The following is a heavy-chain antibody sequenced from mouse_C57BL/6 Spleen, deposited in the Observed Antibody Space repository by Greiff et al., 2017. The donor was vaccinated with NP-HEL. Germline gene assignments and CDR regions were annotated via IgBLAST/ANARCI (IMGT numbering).Heavy chain of an antibody. CDR1: GFTFSDYY. CDR2: ISNGGGST. V-gene: IGHV5-12*01. Sequence: EVKLVESGGGLVQPGGSLKLSCAASGFTFSDYYMYWVRQTPEKRLEWVAYISNGGGSTYYPATVKGRFTISRDNAKNTLYLQMSRLKSEDTAMYYCARRSSYAMDYWGQGTSVTVSS. CDR3: ARRSSYAMDY. J-gene: IGHJ4*01.